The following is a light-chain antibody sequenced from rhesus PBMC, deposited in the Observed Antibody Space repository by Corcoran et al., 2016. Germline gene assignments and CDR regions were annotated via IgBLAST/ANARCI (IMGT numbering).Light chain of an antibody. CDR1: QSLLHRNGNTY. CDR3: LRSTKELT. Sequence: DIVMTQTPLLLAVSPGEPASISCRSSQSLLHRNGNTYLVWYLQKPGQSPRLLNFKVTNRKSGVPDRFRCSGSGTDFTLKISRVEPEGVGFYYCLRSTKELTFGGGTKVEIK. CDR2: KVT. V-gene: IGKV2S2*01. J-gene: IGKJ4*01.